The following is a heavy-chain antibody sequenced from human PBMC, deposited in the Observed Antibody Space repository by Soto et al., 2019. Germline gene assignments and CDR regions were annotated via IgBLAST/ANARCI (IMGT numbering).Heavy chain of an antibody. CDR1: GFTFSTTS. CDR2: ISHDGGVK. CDR3: AKDLYGAGWYNYFDP. J-gene: IGHJ5*02. V-gene: IGHV3-30*18. Sequence: QVHLVESGGGVVQPGRSLRLSCAASGFTFSTTSMHWVRQAPGKGLEWVAMISHDGGVKHYTDSVKGRFTISRDTSNNTVYFQMNSLSPEDTAMYHCAKDLYGAGWYNYFDPWGQGTLVTVSS. D-gene: IGHD6-19*01.